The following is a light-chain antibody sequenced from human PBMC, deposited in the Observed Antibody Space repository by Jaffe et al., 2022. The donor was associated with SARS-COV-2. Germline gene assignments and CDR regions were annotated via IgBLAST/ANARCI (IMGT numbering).Light chain of an antibody. J-gene: IGLJ1*01. CDR2: EVT. V-gene: IGLV2-8*01. CDR3: SSYAGSDNYV. CDR1: SSDVGGYNF. Sequence: QSALTQPPSASGSPGQSVTISCTGTSSDVGGYNFVSWYQQHPGKAPKRMIYEVTKRPSGVPDRFSGSKSDNTASLTVSGLQAEDEADYYCSSYAGSDNYVFGTGTKVTVL.